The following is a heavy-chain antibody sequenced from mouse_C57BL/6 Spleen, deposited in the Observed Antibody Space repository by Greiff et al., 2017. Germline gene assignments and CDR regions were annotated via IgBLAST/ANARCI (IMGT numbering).Heavy chain of an antibody. CDR2: IDPETGGP. V-gene: IGHV1-15*01. J-gene: IGHJ3*01. D-gene: IGHD1-1*01. CDR1: GYTFTAYE. CDR3: TRGRYYGSSSFAY. Sequence: VQRVESGAELVRPGASVTLSCKASGYTFTAYEMHWVKQTHVHSLEWIGAIDPETGGPAYNPKFKGKAILTADQSSSTAYMELRSLTSEDAAVYYCTRGRYYGSSSFAYWGQGTLVTVSA.